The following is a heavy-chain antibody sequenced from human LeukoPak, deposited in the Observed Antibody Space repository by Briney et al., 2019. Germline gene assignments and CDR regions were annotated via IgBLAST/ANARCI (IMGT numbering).Heavy chain of an antibody. Sequence: ASVKVSCKVSGYTLTELSMHWMRQAPGKGLEWMGRFDPEDGETIYAQKFQGKVTMTADTSTDTVYMELSSLRSEDTAVYYCATEGKMVRGVYTDYWGQGTLVTVSS. D-gene: IGHD3-10*01. J-gene: IGHJ4*02. CDR1: GYTLTELS. CDR2: FDPEDGET. CDR3: ATEGKMVRGVYTDY. V-gene: IGHV1-24*01.